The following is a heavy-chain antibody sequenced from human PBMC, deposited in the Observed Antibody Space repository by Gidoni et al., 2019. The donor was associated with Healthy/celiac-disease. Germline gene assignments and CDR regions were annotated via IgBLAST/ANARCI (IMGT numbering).Heavy chain of an antibody. D-gene: IGHD3-16*02. CDR3: ARGGYDYVWGSYRYEFVWFDP. V-gene: IGHV4-34*01. CDR1: GGSFSGYY. Sequence: QVQLPQWGAGLLKPSETLSLTCAVYGGSFSGYYWSWIRQPPGKGLEWIGEINHSGSTNYNPSLKSRVTISVDTSKNQFSLKLSSVTAADTAVYYCARGGYDYVWGSYRYEFVWFDPWGQGTLVTVSS. J-gene: IGHJ5*02. CDR2: INHSGST.